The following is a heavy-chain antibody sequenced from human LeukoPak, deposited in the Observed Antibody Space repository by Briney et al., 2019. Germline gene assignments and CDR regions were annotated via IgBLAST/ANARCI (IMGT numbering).Heavy chain of an antibody. CDR1: ADSISPYY. CDR2: VYYTGNT. Sequence: PSETLSLTCTVSADSISPYYWSWIRQPPGKGLEWIGSVYYTGNTNYNPSLKSRVTISVDTSTKQFSLKLSSVTAADTAVYYCARHGALWASSGDSLWSAFDVWGRGTMVTVSS. CDR3: ARHGALWASSGDSLWSAFDV. V-gene: IGHV4-59*08. D-gene: IGHD3-22*01. J-gene: IGHJ3*01.